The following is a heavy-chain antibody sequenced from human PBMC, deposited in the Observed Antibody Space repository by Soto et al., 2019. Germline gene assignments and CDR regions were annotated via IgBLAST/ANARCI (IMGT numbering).Heavy chain of an antibody. CDR3: ARGGRSYYYDSSGYYSDY. D-gene: IGHD3-22*01. V-gene: IGHV1-18*01. Sequence: ASVKVSCKASGYTFTSYGISWVRQAPGQGLEWMGWISAYNGNTNYAQKLQGRVTMTTDTSTSTAYMGLRSLRSDDTAVYYCARGGRSYYYDSSGYYSDYWGQGTLVTVSS. CDR2: ISAYNGNT. CDR1: GYTFTSYG. J-gene: IGHJ4*02.